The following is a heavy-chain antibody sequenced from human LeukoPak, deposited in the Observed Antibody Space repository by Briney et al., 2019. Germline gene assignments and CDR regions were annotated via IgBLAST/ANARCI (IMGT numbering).Heavy chain of an antibody. D-gene: IGHD1-26*01. V-gene: IGHV3-53*01. CDR1: GFTVRSNY. CDR2: IYSGGTT. J-gene: IGHJ4*02. Sequence: GGSLRLSCAASGFTVRSNYVSWVRQAPGKGLEWVSIIYSGGTTYYADSVKGRFTISRDDSKNTVFLQMNTLRADDTAVYYCARGSGSYYDFDSWGQGTLVTVSS. CDR3: ARGSGSYYDFDS.